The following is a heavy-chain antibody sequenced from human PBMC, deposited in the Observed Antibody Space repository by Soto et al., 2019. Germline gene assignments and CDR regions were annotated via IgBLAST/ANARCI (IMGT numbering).Heavy chain of an antibody. Sequence: EASVKVSCKASGGTFSSYAISWVRQAPGQGLEWMGGIIPIFGTANYAQKFQGRVTITADESTSTAYMELSSLRSEDTAVYYCASGSRSSESSGWSGSYYYGMDVWGQGTTVTV. J-gene: IGHJ6*02. CDR3: ASGSRSSESSGWSGSYYYGMDV. CDR1: GGTFSSYA. V-gene: IGHV1-69*13. CDR2: IIPIFGTA. D-gene: IGHD6-19*01.